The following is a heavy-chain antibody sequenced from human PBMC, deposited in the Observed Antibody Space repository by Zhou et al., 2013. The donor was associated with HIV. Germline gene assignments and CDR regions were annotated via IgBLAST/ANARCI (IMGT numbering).Heavy chain of an antibody. J-gene: IGHJ6*03. CDR2: TIPHFGVI. CDR3: ARVSDSSGYLYYYYYMDV. V-gene: IGHV1-69*12. CDR1: GVSFSNYA. D-gene: IGHD3-22*01. Sequence: QVRLMQSGAEVKKPGSSVKISCKASGVSFSNYAVNWVRQAPGQQLEWMGGTIPHFGVINPAQKFKDRLRLTADASTTTVYMDLSGLEFADTAVYYCARVSDSSGYLYYYYYMDVWGKGTTVTVSS.